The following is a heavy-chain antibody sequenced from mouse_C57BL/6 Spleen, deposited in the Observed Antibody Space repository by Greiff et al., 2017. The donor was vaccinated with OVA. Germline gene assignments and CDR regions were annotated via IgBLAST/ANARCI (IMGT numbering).Heavy chain of an antibody. J-gene: IGHJ4*01. V-gene: IGHV14-2*01. D-gene: IGHD4-1*02. CDR2: IAPEDGET. Sequence: DVKLQESGAELVKPGASVKLSCTGSGFNIKDFYMHWVKQKTEQGLEWIGRIAPEDGETKYAPKFQGKATITADTSSNTAYLQLSSLTSEDTAVYYCAQLRRGAMDYWGQGTSVTVSS. CDR1: GFNIKDFY. CDR3: AQLRRGAMDY.